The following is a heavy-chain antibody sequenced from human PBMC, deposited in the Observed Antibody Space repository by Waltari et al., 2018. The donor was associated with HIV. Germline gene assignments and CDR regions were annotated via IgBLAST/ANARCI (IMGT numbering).Heavy chain of an antibody. V-gene: IGHV3-7*01. CDR1: GLSFSGYW. D-gene: IGHD2-2*01. Sequence: EVQLVESGGGLVQSGGSLRLSCAVSGLSFSGYWMSWVRQAQGKGLEWGANIKEDGSETYYGDSVRGRFTISSDNANNSLELQMNSLRAEDTAMYYCARARYCSSISCSYFDDWGQGTLVTVSS. CDR3: ARARYCSSISCSYFDD. J-gene: IGHJ4*02. CDR2: IKEDGSET.